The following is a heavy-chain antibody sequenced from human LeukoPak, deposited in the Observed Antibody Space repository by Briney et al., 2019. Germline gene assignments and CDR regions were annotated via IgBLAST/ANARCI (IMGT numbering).Heavy chain of an antibody. CDR3: SGNPYHNWFDP. V-gene: IGHV3-23*01. Sequence: GGSLRLSCAASGFTFSSYAMSWVRQAPGKGLEWVSAISGSGGSTYYADSVKGRFTISRDNAKNTLYLQMNSLRAEDTVVYYCSGNPYHNWFDPWGQGTLVTVSS. J-gene: IGHJ5*02. D-gene: IGHD4-23*01. CDR1: GFTFSSYA. CDR2: ISGSGGST.